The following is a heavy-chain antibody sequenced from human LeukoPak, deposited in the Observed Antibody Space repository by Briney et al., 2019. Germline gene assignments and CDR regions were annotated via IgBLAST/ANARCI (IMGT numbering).Heavy chain of an antibody. CDR3: ARVRTIFGVANFDY. Sequence: GGSLRLSCAASGFTFSSYALHWVRQAPGKGLEWVAVISYDGSNKYYADSVKGRFTISRGNSKNTLYLQMNSLRADDTAVYYCARVRTIFGVANFDYWGQGTLVTVSS. J-gene: IGHJ4*02. CDR2: ISYDGSNK. D-gene: IGHD3-3*01. CDR1: GFTFSSYA. V-gene: IGHV3-30-3*01.